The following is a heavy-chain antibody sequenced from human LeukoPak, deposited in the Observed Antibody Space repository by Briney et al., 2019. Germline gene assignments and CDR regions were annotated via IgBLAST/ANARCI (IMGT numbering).Heavy chain of an antibody. CDR1: GFTFTTNA. J-gene: IGHJ4*02. CDR3: AKCGNSGCHLIDY. CDR2: ISGRTGAT. D-gene: IGHD5-12*01. V-gene: IGHV3-23*01. Sequence: GGSLRLSCAASGFTFTTNAMSWVRQAPGKGLEWVSAISGRTGATYYADSEKGRFTISRDNSKNTLYLQMDSLRAEDTAVYYCAKCGNSGCHLIDYWGQGTLVTVSS.